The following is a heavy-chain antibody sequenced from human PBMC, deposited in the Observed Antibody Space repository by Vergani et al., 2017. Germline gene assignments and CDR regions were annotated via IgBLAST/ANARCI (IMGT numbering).Heavy chain of an antibody. J-gene: IGHJ4*02. Sequence: EVQLLESGGGLVQPGGSLRLSCAASGFTFSSYAMSCVRQAPGKGLEWVSVISGSGGSPYYADSVKGRFTISRDNSKNTLYLQMNSLRAEDTALYYCAKTGQLVHDYWGQGTLVTVSS. D-gene: IGHD6-6*01. V-gene: IGHV3-23*01. CDR2: ISGSGGSP. CDR3: AKTGQLVHDY. CDR1: GFTFSSYA.